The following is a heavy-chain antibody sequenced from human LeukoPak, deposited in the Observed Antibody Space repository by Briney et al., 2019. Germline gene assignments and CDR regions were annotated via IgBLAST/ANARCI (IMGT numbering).Heavy chain of an antibody. D-gene: IGHD3-9*01. CDR2: MNPNSGNT. J-gene: IGHJ3*02. V-gene: IGHV1-8*03. Sequence: GASVKVSCKASGYTFTSYDINWVRQATGQGLEWMGWMNPNSGNTGYAQKFQGRVTITRNTSISTAYMELSSLRSEDTAVYYCATHRGSFDWRNAFDIWGQGTMVTVSS. CDR1: GYTFTSYD. CDR3: ATHRGSFDWRNAFDI.